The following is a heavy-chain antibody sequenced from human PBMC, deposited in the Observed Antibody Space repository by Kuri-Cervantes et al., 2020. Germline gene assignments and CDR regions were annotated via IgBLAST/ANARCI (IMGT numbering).Heavy chain of an antibody. D-gene: IGHD2-8*02. CDR2: ISSGSSIT. CDR3: ARGGEITGIGY. V-gene: IGHV3-48*01. J-gene: IGHJ4*02. Sequence: GGSLRLSCAASGFTLRNYSMSWARQAPGKGLEWISYISSGSSITYYADSVKGRFTISRDKAQNSLSLQMNSLRAEDTAVYYCARGGEITGIGYWGQGTLVTVSS. CDR1: GFTLRNYS.